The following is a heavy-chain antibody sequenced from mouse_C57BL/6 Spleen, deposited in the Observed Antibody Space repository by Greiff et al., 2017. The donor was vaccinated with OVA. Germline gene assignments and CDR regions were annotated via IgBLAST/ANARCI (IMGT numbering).Heavy chain of an antibody. CDR2: INPNYGTT. CDR1: GYSFTDYN. CDR3: ARGDYYYGSSVAFAY. V-gene: IGHV1-39*01. D-gene: IGHD1-1*01. Sequence: EVQLQQSGPVLVKPGASVKISCKASGYSFTDYNLNWVKQSNGKSLEWIGVINPNYGTTSYNQKFKGKATLTVDQSSSTAYMQLNSLTSEDSAVYYCARGDYYYGSSVAFAYWGQGTLVTVSA. J-gene: IGHJ3*01.